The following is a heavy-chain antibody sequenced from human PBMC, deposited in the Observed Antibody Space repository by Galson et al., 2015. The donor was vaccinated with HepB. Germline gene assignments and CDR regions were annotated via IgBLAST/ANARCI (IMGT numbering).Heavy chain of an antibody. D-gene: IGHD2-2*03. J-gene: IGHJ4*02. CDR2: IYYSGST. Sequence: TLSLTCTVSGGSISSGDYYWSWIRQPPGKGLEWIGYIYYSGSTYYNPSLESRVTISVDTSKNQFSLKLSSVTAADTAVYYCARARVDIGVVSAATRFDYWGQGTLVAVSS. CDR3: ARARVDIGVVSAATRFDY. V-gene: IGHV4-30-4*01. CDR1: GGSISSGDYY.